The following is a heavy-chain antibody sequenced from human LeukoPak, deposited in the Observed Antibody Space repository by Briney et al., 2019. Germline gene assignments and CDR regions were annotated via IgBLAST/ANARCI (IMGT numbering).Heavy chain of an antibody. CDR3: AKWGPYSSSWHVDDY. CDR2: MNPNSGDT. V-gene: IGHV1-8*01. J-gene: IGHJ4*02. D-gene: IGHD6-13*01. Sequence: ASVKVSCKASGNTFTNYDINWVRQATGQGLEWMGWMNPNSGDTGYAQKFQGRVTMTRDTSISTAYMDLSRLRSEDTAVYYCAKWGPYSSSWHVDDYWGQGTLVTVSS. CDR1: GNTFTNYD.